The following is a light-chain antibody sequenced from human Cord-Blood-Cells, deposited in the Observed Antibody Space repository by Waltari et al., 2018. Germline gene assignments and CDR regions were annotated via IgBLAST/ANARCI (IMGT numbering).Light chain of an antibody. V-gene: IGLV2-8*01. CDR1: SSDVGGYNY. Sequence: QSALTQPPSASGSPGQSVTISCTGTSSDVGGYNYVSWYQQHTGKAPKLMIYEVSKRTSGVPDRFSGSKSGNTASLTVSGLQAEDEADYYCSSYAGSNNLGFGGGTKLTVL. CDR2: EVS. J-gene: IGLJ2*01. CDR3: SSYAGSNNLG.